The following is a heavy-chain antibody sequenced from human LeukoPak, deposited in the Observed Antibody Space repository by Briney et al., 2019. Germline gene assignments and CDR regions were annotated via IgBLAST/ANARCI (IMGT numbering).Heavy chain of an antibody. CDR2: IYHTGST. J-gene: IGHJ4*02. CDR3: ASRPRGSAGRVGY. Sequence: SETLSLTCAVYGGSFSGYYWSWIRQPPGKGLEWIGEIYHTGSTNYNPSLKSRVTISVDTSKNQFSLKLNSVTAADTAVYYCASRPRGSAGRVGYWGQGILVTVSS. V-gene: IGHV4-34*01. D-gene: IGHD3-10*01. CDR1: GGSFSGYY.